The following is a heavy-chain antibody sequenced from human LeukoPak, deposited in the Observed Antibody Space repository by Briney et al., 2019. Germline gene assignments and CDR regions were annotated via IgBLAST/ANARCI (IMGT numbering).Heavy chain of an antibody. CDR2: ISTSSSYI. J-gene: IGHJ4*02. CDR3: ARIGASSWYEDY. D-gene: IGHD6-13*01. V-gene: IGHV3-21*04. Sequence: GGSLRLSCVASGFTLSSYSMNWVRQAPGKGLEWASSISTSSSYIYYADSVKGRFTISRDNAKNSLYLQMNSLRAEDTAVYYCARIGASSWYEDYWGQGTLVTVSS. CDR1: GFTLSSYS.